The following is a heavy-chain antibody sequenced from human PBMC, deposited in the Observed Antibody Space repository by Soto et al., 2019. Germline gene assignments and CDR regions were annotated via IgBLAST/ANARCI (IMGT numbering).Heavy chain of an antibody. CDR1: GFTFDDYA. CDR3: AKDIGLVLSFYFDY. CDR2: ISWNSGSI. V-gene: IGHV3-9*01. J-gene: IGHJ4*02. D-gene: IGHD6-19*01. Sequence: EVQQVESGGGLVQPGRSLRLSCAASGFTFDDYARHWVRQAPGKGLEWVSGISWNSGSIGYADSVKGRFTISRDNAKNCLYLQMNSLRAEDPALYYCAKDIGLVLSFYFDYWGQGTLVTVSS.